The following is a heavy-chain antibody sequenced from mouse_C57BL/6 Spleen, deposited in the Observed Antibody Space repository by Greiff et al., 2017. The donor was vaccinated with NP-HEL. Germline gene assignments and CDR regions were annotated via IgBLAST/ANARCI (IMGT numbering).Heavy chain of an antibody. J-gene: IGHJ4*01. CDR1: GYTFTSYW. D-gene: IGHD2-1*01. Sequence: QVQLQQSGAELVKPGASVKMSCKASGYTFTSYWITWVKQRPGQGLEWIGDIYPGSGSTNYNEKFKSKATLTVDTSSSTAYMQLSSLTAEDSAVYYCARSGGHGNGYAMDYWGQGTSVTVSS. V-gene: IGHV1-55*01. CDR2: IYPGSGST. CDR3: ARSGGHGNGYAMDY.